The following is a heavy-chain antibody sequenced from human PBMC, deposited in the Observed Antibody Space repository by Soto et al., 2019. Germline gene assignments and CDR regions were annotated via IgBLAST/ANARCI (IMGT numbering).Heavy chain of an antibody. CDR3: ARRIVAGCYYYYGMDV. CDR1: GGSISSSSYY. D-gene: IGHD6-19*01. CDR2: IYYSGST. Sequence: SETLSLTCTVSGGSISSSSYYWGWIRQPPGKGLEWIGSIYYSGSTYYNPSLKSRVTISVDTSKNQFSLKLSSVTAADTAVYYCARRIVAGCYYYYGMDVWGQGTTVTVSS. V-gene: IGHV4-39*01. J-gene: IGHJ6*02.